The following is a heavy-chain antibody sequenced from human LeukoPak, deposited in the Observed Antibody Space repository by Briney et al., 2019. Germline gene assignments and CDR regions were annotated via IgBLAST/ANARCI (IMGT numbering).Heavy chain of an antibody. Sequence: GGSLRLSCVGSGFTFSSYAMSWVRQAPGKGPEWVSAISGGGGNTYYAGSVKGRFTISRDDSKNTLFLQMNSLRAEDTAVYYCAKSPYAGDHGGPSAWGQGTLVTVSS. CDR3: AKSPYAGDHGGPSA. CDR1: GFTFSSYA. D-gene: IGHD4-23*01. CDR2: ISGGGGNT. J-gene: IGHJ5*02. V-gene: IGHV3-23*01.